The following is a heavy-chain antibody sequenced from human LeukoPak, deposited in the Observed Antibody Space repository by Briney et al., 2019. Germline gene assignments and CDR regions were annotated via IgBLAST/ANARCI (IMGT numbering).Heavy chain of an antibody. V-gene: IGHV4-61*02. CDR2: IYTSGST. J-gene: IGHJ5*02. Sequence: PSETLSLTCTVSGGSISSGSYYWRWIRQPAGKGLEWIGRIYTSGSTNYNPSLKSRVTISVDTSKNQFSLKLSSVTAADTAVYYCARGPRYWFDPWGQGTLVTVSS. CDR1: GGSISSGSYY. CDR3: ARGPRYWFDP.